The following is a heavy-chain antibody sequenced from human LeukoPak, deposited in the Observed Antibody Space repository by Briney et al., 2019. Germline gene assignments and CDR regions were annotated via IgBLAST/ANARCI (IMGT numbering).Heavy chain of an antibody. CDR1: GYAFTSYA. V-gene: IGHV1-2*02. J-gene: IGHJ4*02. Sequence: ASVTVSCKASGYAFTSYAMNWVRQAPGQGLEWMGWINTNSGGTNYAQKFQGRVTMTRDTSISTAYMELSRLRSDDTAVYYCARVRSGWWGFDYWGQGTLVTVSS. D-gene: IGHD6-19*01. CDR3: ARVRSGWWGFDY. CDR2: INTNSGGT.